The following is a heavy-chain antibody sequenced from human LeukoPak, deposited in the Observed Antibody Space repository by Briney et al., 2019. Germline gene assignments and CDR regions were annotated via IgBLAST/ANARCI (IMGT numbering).Heavy chain of an antibody. CDR2: ISSSGSTI. CDR1: GFTFSNYS. J-gene: IGHJ4*02. V-gene: IGHV3-48*04. Sequence: GGSLRLSCAASGFTFSNYSMNWVRQAPGKGLEWVSYISSSGSTIYCADSVKGRFTISRDNAKNSLYLQMNSLRAEDTAMYYCARVTLTSANFDYWGQGTLVTVSS. CDR3: ARVTLTSANFDY.